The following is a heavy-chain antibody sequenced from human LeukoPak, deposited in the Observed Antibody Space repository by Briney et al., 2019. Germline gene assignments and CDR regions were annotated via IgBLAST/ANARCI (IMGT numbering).Heavy chain of an antibody. Sequence: GGSLRLSCAASGFTFSSCGMHWVRQAPGKGLEWVAVISDAGSHKYYADSVKGRFTISRDNSKNTLYLQMNSLRTEDTAVYYCAKDTDYDSSGYYPDYWGQGTLVTVSS. J-gene: IGHJ4*02. D-gene: IGHD3-22*01. CDR2: ISDAGSHK. V-gene: IGHV3-30*18. CDR3: AKDTDYDSSGYYPDY. CDR1: GFTFSSCG.